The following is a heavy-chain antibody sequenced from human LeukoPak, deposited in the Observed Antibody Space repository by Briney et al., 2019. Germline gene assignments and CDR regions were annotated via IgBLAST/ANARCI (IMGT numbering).Heavy chain of an antibody. J-gene: IGHJ4*02. CDR1: GFTFSTYN. V-gene: IGHV3-21*01. D-gene: IGHD5-24*01. CDR2: ITSSSSYI. CDR3: AREGDGYNSPVDY. Sequence: GGSLRLSCEASGFTFSTYNMNWVRQAPGKGLEWVSSITSSSSYIYYADSVKGRFTISRDNAKKSLYLQMNRLRVEDTAVYYCAREGDGYNSPVDYWGQGTLVTVSS.